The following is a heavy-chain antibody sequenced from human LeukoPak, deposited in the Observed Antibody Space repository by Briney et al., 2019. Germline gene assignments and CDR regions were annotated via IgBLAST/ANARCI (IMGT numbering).Heavy chain of an antibody. J-gene: IGHJ4*02. Sequence: PGGSLRLSCAASGFTFSSYAMSWVRQAPGKGLEWVSAISGSGGSTYYADSVKGRFTISRDNAKNSLYLQMNSLRAEDTAVYYCAKDRGRCSGGSCYFDYWGQGTLVTVSS. CDR2: ISGSGGST. CDR3: AKDRGRCSGGSCYFDY. CDR1: GFTFSSYA. D-gene: IGHD2-15*01. V-gene: IGHV3-23*01.